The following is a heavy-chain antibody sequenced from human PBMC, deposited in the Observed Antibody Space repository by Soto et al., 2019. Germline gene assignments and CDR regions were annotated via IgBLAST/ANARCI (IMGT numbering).Heavy chain of an antibody. CDR2: IESGGNS. Sequence: EVQLVETGGGFIQPGGSLRLSCVDSGFSVSENYMNWVRQAPGKGLEWVSVIESGGNSYYAASVKGRFIISRDNSKNTLFLQMNSLRADDTAVYHCARDLYGDYTFDSWGHGTLVTVSS. J-gene: IGHJ4*01. V-gene: IGHV3-53*02. CDR1: GFSVSENY. D-gene: IGHD4-17*01. CDR3: ARDLYGDYTFDS.